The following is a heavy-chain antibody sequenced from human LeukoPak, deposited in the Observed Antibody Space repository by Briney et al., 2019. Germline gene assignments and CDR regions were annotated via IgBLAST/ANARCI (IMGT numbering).Heavy chain of an antibody. CDR1: GFTFSSYS. CDR3: ARGVMGGYDLGDNY. J-gene: IGHJ4*02. Sequence: MPGGSLRLSCAASGFTFSSYSMNWVRQAPGKGLEWVSSISSSSSYIYYADSVKGRFTISRDNAKNSLYLQMNSLRAEDTAVYYCARGVMGGYDLGDNYWGQGTLVTVSS. D-gene: IGHD5-12*01. V-gene: IGHV3-21*01. CDR2: ISSSSSYI.